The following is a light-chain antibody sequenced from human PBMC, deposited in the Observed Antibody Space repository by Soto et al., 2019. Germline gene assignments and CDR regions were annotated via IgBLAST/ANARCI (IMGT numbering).Light chain of an antibody. CDR3: HQYFIYPQT. J-gene: IGKJ1*01. Sequence: AIRMTQSASSLSASTGDRVTITCRASQDIGSYLAWYQQRPGKAPRLLIYTASTLQTGVPPRFSGSGSGTDFTLTVSYLQSEDFATYYCHQYFIYPQTFGQGTKVDIK. CDR1: QDIGSY. V-gene: IGKV1-8*01. CDR2: TAS.